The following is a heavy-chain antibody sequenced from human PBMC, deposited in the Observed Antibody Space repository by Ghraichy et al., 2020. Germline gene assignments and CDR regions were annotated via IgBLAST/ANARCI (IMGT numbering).Heavy chain of an antibody. CDR2: IDYSGST. J-gene: IGHJ5*02. CDR3: ASGTPAPRGNWLDP. CDR1: GGSIRSYS. D-gene: IGHD2-2*01. Sequence: SQTLSLTCTVSGGSIRSYSWSWIRQPPGKGLEWIGYIDYSGSTNYSPSLKSRVTISVDTSKSQFSLKLSSVTAADTAVYYCASGTPAPRGNWLDPWGQGTLVTVSS. V-gene: IGHV4-59*01.